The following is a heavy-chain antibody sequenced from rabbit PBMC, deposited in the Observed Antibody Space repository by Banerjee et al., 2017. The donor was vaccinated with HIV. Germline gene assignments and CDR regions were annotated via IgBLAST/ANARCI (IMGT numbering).Heavy chain of an antibody. Sequence: QSLEESGGDLVKPGASLTLTCTASEVDFSSSYWICWVRQAPGKGLEWIGCIVLGGGYTHYASWAEGRFTISKTSSTTVTLQMTSLTAADTATYFCARDGYIGYGYGIFDLWGPGTLVTVS. CDR1: EVDFSSSYW. D-gene: IGHD6-1*01. CDR3: ARDGYIGYGYGIFDL. J-gene: IGHJ4*01. CDR2: IVLGGGYT. V-gene: IGHV1S40*01.